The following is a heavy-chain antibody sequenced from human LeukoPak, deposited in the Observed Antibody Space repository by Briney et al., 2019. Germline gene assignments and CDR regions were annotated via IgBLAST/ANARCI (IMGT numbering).Heavy chain of an antibody. CDR3: AREYIGY. J-gene: IGHJ4*02. V-gene: IGHV3-7*05. Sequence: PGGSLRLSCAASGXTFSSYWMSWVRQAPGKGLEWVANIKQDGSEKNYVDSVKGRFTISRDNAKNSLYLQMNSLRAEDTAVYYCAREYIGYWGQGTLVTVSS. CDR1: GXTFSSYW. D-gene: IGHD5-18*01. CDR2: IKQDGSEK.